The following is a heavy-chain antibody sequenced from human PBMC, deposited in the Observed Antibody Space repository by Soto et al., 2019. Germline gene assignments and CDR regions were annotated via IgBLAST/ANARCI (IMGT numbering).Heavy chain of an antibody. D-gene: IGHD1-7*01. CDR1: GGSFSGYY. Sequence: SETLSLTCAVYGGSFSGYYWSWIRQPPGKGLEWIGEINHSGSTNYNPSLKSRVPISVETSKNPFSLKLSSVTAADTAVYYCARGCTQLTNRYNWNYNPRNYFDYWGQGTLVTVSS. V-gene: IGHV4-34*01. CDR3: ARGCTQLTNRYNWNYNPRNYFDY. CDR2: INHSGST. J-gene: IGHJ4*02.